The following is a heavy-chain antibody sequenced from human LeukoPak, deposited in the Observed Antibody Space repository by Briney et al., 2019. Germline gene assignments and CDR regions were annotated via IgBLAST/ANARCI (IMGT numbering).Heavy chain of an antibody. CDR2: IYHSGNT. CDR1: AYSISSGYY. V-gene: IGHV4-38-2*02. D-gene: IGHD5-18*01. Sequence: SETLSLTCTVSAYSISSGYYWGWIRQPPGKGLEWIGSIYHSGNTYYNPSLRSRVTISVDTSKNQFSLRLSSVTAADTAVYYCARRIGYSYGWGFDYWGQGTLATVSS. CDR3: ARRIGYSYGWGFDY. J-gene: IGHJ4*02.